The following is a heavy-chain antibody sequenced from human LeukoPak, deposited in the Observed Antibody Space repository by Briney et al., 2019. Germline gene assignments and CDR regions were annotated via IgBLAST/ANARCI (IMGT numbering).Heavy chain of an antibody. CDR3: ARDKYFDY. CDR1: AFTFSSYW. J-gene: IGHJ4*02. V-gene: IGHV3-7*04. CDR2: IKQDGSET. Sequence: GGSLRLPCAASAFTFSSYWMTWVRQAPGKGLEWVANIKQDGSETYYVDSVKGRFTTSRDNAKNSLYLQMNSLRAEDTAVYYCARDKYFDYWGQGTLVTVSS.